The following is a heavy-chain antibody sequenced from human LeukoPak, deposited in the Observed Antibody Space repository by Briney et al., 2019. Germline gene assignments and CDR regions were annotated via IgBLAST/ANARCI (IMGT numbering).Heavy chain of an antibody. V-gene: IGHV3-7*01. J-gene: IGHJ6*02. CDR2: IKEDGSRE. CDR3: ARDENGHNYKDGMDV. CDR1: GFTFSNHW. D-gene: IGHD3-10*01. Sequence: GGSLRLSCVASGFTFSNHWMSWVRRAPGKGLEWVANIKEDGSREYYVDSVKGRFTISRDNAKNSVYLQMNSLRVEDTAVYFCARDENGHNYKDGMDVWGRGAMVTVSS.